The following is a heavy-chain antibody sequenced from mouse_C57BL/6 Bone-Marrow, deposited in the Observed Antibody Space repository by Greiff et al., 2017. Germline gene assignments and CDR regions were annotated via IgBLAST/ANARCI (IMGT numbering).Heavy chain of an antibody. Sequence: EVQLVESGGGLVKPGGSLKLSCAASGFTFSSYAMSWVRQTPEKRLEWVATISDGGSYTDYPDNVKGRFTISRDNAKNNLYLQMSHLKSEDTAMYYCARDWERYAMAYWGQGTSVTVSS. CDR3: ARDWERYAMAY. CDR2: ISDGGSYT. CDR1: GFTFSSYA. V-gene: IGHV5-4*01. D-gene: IGHD4-1*01. J-gene: IGHJ4*01.